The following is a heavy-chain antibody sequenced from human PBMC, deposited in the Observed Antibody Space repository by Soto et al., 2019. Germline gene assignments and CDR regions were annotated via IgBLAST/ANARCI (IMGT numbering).Heavy chain of an antibody. D-gene: IGHD3-22*01. Sequence: PGGSLRLSCSASGFTFGSYAMHWVRQAPGKGLEYVSSISINGGSTHYADSVKGRFTISRDNSRNTQYLQMSSLRADDTAVYYCVKGEFYYDSRAYYPFDSWGQGT. J-gene: IGHJ4*02. CDR3: VKGEFYYDSRAYYPFDS. CDR1: GFTFGSYA. V-gene: IGHV3-64D*06. CDR2: ISINGGST.